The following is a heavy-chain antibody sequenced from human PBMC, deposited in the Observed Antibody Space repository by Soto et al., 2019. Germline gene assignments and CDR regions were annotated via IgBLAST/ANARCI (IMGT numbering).Heavy chain of an antibody. Sequence: SETLSLTCTVSGGSISSGGYYWSWIRQHPGKGLEWIGYIYYSGSTYYNPSLKSRVTISVDTSKNQFSLKLSSVTAADTAVYYCARAMNIVAKSNAFDIWGQGTMVTVSS. J-gene: IGHJ3*02. D-gene: IGHD5-12*01. V-gene: IGHV4-31*03. CDR2: IYYSGST. CDR3: ARAMNIVAKSNAFDI. CDR1: GGSISSGGYY.